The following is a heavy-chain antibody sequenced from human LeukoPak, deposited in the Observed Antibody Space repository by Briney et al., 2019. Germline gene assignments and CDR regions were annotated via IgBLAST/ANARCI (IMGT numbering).Heavy chain of an antibody. CDR3: ARGGSSDYYYCYYMDV. D-gene: IGHD2-2*01. J-gene: IGHJ6*03. CDR2: INHSGST. V-gene: IGHV4-34*01. Sequence: PSETLSLTCAVYGGSFSGYYWSWIRQPPGKGLEWIGEINHSGSTNYNPSLKSRVTISVDTSKNQFSLKLSSVTAADTAVYYCARGGSSDYYYCYYMDVWGKGTTVTVSS. CDR1: GGSFSGYY.